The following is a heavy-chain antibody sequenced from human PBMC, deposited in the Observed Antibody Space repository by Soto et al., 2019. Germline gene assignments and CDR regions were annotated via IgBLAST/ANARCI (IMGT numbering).Heavy chain of an antibody. CDR1: GGSISSYY. CDR3: ARLCSGGSCYSLWAFDI. CDR2: IYYSGST. Sequence: SETLSFTCTVSGGSISSYYWSWIRQPPGKGLEWIGYIYYSGSTNYNPSLKSRVTISVDTSKNQFSLKLSSVTAADTGVYYCARLCSGGSCYSLWAFDIWGQGTMVTVSS. J-gene: IGHJ3*02. D-gene: IGHD2-15*01. V-gene: IGHV4-59*01.